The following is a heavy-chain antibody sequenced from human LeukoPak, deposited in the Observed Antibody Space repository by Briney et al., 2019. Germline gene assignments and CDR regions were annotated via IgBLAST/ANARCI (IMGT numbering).Heavy chain of an antibody. D-gene: IGHD5-12*01. CDR2: IIPILGIA. CDR3: ARDLDIVAPLGY. Sequence: ASVKVSCKASGGTFSSYTISWVRQAPGQGLEWMGRIIPILGIANYAQKFQGRVTITADESTSTAYMELSSLRSEDTAVYYCARDLDIVAPLGYWGQGTLGTVSS. V-gene: IGHV1-69*04. J-gene: IGHJ4*02. CDR1: GGTFSSYT.